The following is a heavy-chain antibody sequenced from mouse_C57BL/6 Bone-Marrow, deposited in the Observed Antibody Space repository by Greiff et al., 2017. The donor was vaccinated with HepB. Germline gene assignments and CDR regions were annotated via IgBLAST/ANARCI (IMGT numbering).Heavy chain of an antibody. CDR2: ISSGGDYI. J-gene: IGHJ4*01. CDR3: TREKPLYYYGSSYAMDY. Sequence: DVHLVESGEGLVKPGGSLKLSCAASGFTFSSYAMSWVRQTPEKRLEWVAYISSGGDYIYYADTVKGRFTISRDNARNTLYLQMSSLKSEDTAMYYCTREKPLYYYGSSYAMDYWGQGTSVTVSS. V-gene: IGHV5-9-1*02. D-gene: IGHD1-1*01. CDR1: GFTFSSYA.